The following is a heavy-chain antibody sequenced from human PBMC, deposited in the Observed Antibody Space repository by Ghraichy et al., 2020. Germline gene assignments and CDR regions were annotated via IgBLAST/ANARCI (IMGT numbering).Heavy chain of an antibody. V-gene: IGHV3-23*01. Sequence: GGSLRLSCAASGFTFRSNAMTWVRQPPGKGLEWVAAIGGSGAQTFYADSVRGRFTISSDNSKDTLYVHMNNLRAEDTVVYYCTSRGISVMDEWGSLDYWGQGTLVTVSS. D-gene: IGHD3-16*02. CDR1: GFTFRSNA. J-gene: IGHJ4*02. CDR2: IGGSGAQT. CDR3: TSRGISVMDEWGSLDY.